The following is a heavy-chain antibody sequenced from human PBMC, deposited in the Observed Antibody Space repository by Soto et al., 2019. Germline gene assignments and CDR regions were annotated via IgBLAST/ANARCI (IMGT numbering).Heavy chain of an antibody. J-gene: IGHJ4*02. CDR3: AGQYSSSSVEF. CDR2: ISSGAITI. V-gene: IGHV3-11*01. D-gene: IGHD6-6*01. Sequence: LRLSCAASGFTFSDYYMNWIRQAPGKGLEWVSYISSGAITIYYADSVKGRFTISRDNAKNSLYLQMNSLRAEDTAVYYCAGQYSSSSVEFWGQGTLVTVSS. CDR1: GFTFSDYY.